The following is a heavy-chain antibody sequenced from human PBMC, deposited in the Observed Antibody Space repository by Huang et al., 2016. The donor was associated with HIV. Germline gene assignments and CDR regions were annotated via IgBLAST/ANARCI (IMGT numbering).Heavy chain of an antibody. CDR2: IKPDESEK. V-gene: IGHV3-7*01. Sequence: EVQLVESGGGLVQPGGSLRLSCAASGFNFSSYWMSWVRQAQGKGLEWVASIKPDESEKYYVDSVKGRFAVSRDRAKNSVFLEMNSLSAEDTAVYYCAGPNDIFTVWGQGALVTVSS. D-gene: IGHD3-9*01. CDR1: GFNFSSYW. J-gene: IGHJ4*02. CDR3: AGPNDIFTV.